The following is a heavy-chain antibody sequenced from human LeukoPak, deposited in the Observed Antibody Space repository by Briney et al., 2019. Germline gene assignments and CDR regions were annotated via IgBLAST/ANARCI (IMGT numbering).Heavy chain of an antibody. J-gene: IGHJ4*02. CDR2: IWYDGSDK. Sequence: GGSLRLSXAASGFTFSTYGMHWVRQAPGKGLEWVAVIWYDGSDKYYADSVKGRFTISRDNSKRTLYLQMNSLRAEDTAVYYCASGPSTMVRGVISLSFDYWGQGTLVTVSS. CDR1: GFTFSTYG. CDR3: ASGPSTMVRGVISLSFDY. V-gene: IGHV3-33*01. D-gene: IGHD3-10*01.